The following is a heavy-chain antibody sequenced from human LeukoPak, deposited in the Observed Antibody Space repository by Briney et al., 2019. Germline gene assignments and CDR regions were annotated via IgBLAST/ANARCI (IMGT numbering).Heavy chain of an antibody. CDR1: GFTFRSYD. Sequence: QPGGSLRLSCAASGFTFRSYDMHWVRQAPGKGLVWVSRINSDGSSTSYADSVKGRFTISRDNAKNTLYLQMNSLRAEDTAVYYCARDIRYGSGSRNSDAFDIWGQGTMVTVSS. CDR3: ARDIRYGSGSRNSDAFDI. V-gene: IGHV3-74*01. J-gene: IGHJ3*02. D-gene: IGHD3-10*01. CDR2: INSDGSST.